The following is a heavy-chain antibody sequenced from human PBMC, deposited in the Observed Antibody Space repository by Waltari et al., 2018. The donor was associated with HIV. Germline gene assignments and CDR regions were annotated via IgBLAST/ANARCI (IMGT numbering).Heavy chain of an antibody. Sequence: QVQLQESGPGLVKPSETLSLTCTVSGGSISSYYWSWIRQPPGKGLEWIGYIYYSGSTNYNPSLKSRVTISVDTSKNQFSLKLSSVTAADTAVYYCARRYYYDSSGYYDYWGQGTLVTVSS. CDR3: ARRYYYDSSGYYDY. V-gene: IGHV4-59*08. CDR1: GGSISSYY. D-gene: IGHD3-22*01. J-gene: IGHJ4*02. CDR2: IYYSGST.